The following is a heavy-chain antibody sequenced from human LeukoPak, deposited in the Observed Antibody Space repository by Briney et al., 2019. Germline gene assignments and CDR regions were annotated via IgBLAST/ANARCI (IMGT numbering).Heavy chain of an antibody. Sequence: GGSLRLSCAASGFTFSSYSMNWVRQAPGKGLEWVSSISSSSSYIYYADSVKGRFTISRDNAKNSLYLQMNSLRAEDTAVYYCARDFRTVVVIFDAFDIWGQGTMVTVSS. CDR2: ISSSSSYI. V-gene: IGHV3-21*01. J-gene: IGHJ3*02. CDR1: GFTFSSYS. D-gene: IGHD3-22*01. CDR3: ARDFRTVVVIFDAFDI.